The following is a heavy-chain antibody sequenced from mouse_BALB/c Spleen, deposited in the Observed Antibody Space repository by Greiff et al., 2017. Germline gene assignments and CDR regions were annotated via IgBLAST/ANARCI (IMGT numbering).Heavy chain of an antibody. CDR3: ARGGDYYGNLYAMDY. J-gene: IGHJ4*01. D-gene: IGHD2-1*01. Sequence: VQLQQSGPELVKPGASVKIPCKASGYTFTDYNMDWVKQSHGKSLEWIGDITPNNGGTIYNQKFKGKATLTVDKSSSTAYMELRSLTSEDTAVYYCARGGDYYGNLYAMDYWGQGTSVTVSS. V-gene: IGHV1-18*01. CDR1: GYTFTDYN. CDR2: ITPNNGGT.